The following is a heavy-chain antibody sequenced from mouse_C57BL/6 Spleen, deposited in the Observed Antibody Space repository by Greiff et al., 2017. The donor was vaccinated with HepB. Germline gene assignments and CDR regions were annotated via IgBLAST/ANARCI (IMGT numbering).Heavy chain of an antibody. CDR2: IHPNSGST. V-gene: IGHV1-64*01. J-gene: IGHJ3*01. Sequence: QVQLQQPGAELVKPGASVKLSCKASGYTFTSYWMHWVKQRPGQGLEWIGMIHPNSGSTNYNEKFKSKATLTVDKSSSTAYMQLSSLTSEDSAVYYCARSLYYDYEFAYWGQGTLVTVSA. D-gene: IGHD2-4*01. CDR3: ARSLYYDYEFAY. CDR1: GYTFTSYW.